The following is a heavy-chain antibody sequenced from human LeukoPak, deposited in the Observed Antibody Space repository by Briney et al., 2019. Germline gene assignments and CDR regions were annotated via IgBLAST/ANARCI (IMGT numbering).Heavy chain of an antibody. Sequence: GGSLRLSCAGSGFMFSNHAMSWVRQAPGKGLEWVSGISTRGGGIYYADSVKGRFTISRDNSKNTLYLQMKSLRAEDTAVYYCAKDGFDYYDSSGYYYFDYWGQGTLVTASS. CDR3: AKDGFDYYDSSGYYYFDY. CDR1: GFMFSNHA. V-gene: IGHV3-23*01. CDR2: ISTRGGGI. D-gene: IGHD3-22*01. J-gene: IGHJ4*02.